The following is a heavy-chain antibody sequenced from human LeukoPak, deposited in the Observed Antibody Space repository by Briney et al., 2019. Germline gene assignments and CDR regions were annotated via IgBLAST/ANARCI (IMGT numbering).Heavy chain of an antibody. CDR3: ARDRYYDSSPDF. D-gene: IGHD3-22*01. Sequence: ASVKVSCKASGGTFSSYAISWVRQAPAQGLEWVGIINPSGGSTTYAEKFQGRVTVTRDTYTSTVYMELSSLISEYTALYYCARDRYYDSSPDFWGQGTLVTVSS. CDR1: GGTFSSYA. CDR2: INPSGGST. V-gene: IGHV1-46*01. J-gene: IGHJ4*02.